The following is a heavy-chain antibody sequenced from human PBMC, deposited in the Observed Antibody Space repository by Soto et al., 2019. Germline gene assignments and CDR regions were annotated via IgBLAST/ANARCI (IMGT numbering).Heavy chain of an antibody. J-gene: IGHJ4*02. CDR3: AREVSRRGYRYGRRFDY. Sequence: QVQLVQSGAEVKKPGSSVKVSCKASGGTFSSYAISWVRQAPGQGLEWMGGIIPIFGTANYAQKLQGRVTITEDESTSTAYMELSSLRSEDTAVYYWAREVSRRGYRYGRRFDYWGQGTLVTVSS. CDR2: IIPIFGTA. V-gene: IGHV1-69*01. CDR1: GGTFSSYA. D-gene: IGHD5-18*01.